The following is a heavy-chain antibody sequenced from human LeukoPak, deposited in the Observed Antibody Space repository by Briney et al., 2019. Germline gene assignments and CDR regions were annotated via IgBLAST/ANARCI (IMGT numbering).Heavy chain of an antibody. J-gene: IGHJ6*02. V-gene: IGHV4-61*01. CDR2: IYYSGST. Sequence: KTSETLSLTCTVSGGSVSSGSYYWSWIRQPPGKGLEWIGYIYYSGSTNYNPSLKSRVTISVDTSKNQFSLKLSSVTAADTAVYYCARVGYSYGYTNYYYYYGMDVWGQGTTVTVSS. CDR3: ARVGYSYGYTNYYYYYGMDV. CDR1: GGSVSSGSYY. D-gene: IGHD5-18*01.